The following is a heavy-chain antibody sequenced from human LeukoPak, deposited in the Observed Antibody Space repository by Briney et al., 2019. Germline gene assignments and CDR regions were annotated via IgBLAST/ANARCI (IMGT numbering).Heavy chain of an antibody. CDR3: TRRVWGDGYNTFDY. CDR2: IRSKAYGGTT. V-gene: IGHV3-49*03. CDR1: GFTIGDYA. D-gene: IGHD5-24*01. Sequence: GRSLRLSCTASGFTIGDYAMSWFRQAPGKGLEWVGFIRSKAYGGTTEYAASVKGRFTISRDDSKSIAYLRMNSLKTEDTAVYYCTRRVWGDGYNTFDYWGQGTLVTVSS. J-gene: IGHJ4*02.